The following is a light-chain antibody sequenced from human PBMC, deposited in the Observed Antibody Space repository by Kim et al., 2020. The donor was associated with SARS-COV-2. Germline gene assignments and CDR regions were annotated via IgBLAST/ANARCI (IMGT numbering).Light chain of an antibody. J-gene: IGLJ2*01. CDR3: QVWDSSSDHRVV. Sequence: GKTAGMPCGGKSIGSKSVHWSQQEPGQAPVLVIYYDSDRPSGIPERFSGSNSGNTATLTISRVEAGDEADYYCQVWDSSSDHRVVFGGGTQLTVL. V-gene: IGLV3-21*04. CDR1: SIGSKS. CDR2: YDS.